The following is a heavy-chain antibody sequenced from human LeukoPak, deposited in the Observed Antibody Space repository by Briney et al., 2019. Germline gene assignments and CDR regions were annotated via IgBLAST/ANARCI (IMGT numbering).Heavy chain of an antibody. D-gene: IGHD1-26*01. J-gene: IGHJ6*03. CDR3: RSGAGYYYYMDV. Sequence: SVKVSCKASGGTFSSYAISWVRQAPGQGLEWMGGIIPIFGTANYAQKFQGRVTITTDESTSTAYMELSSLRSEDTAVYYCRSGAGYYYYMDVWGKGTTVTVSS. CDR2: IIPIFGTA. V-gene: IGHV1-69*05. CDR1: GGTFSSYA.